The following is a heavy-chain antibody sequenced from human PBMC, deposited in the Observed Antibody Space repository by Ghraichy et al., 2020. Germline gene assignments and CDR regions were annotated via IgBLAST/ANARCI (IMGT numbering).Heavy chain of an antibody. D-gene: IGHD4/OR15-4a*01. Sequence: GGVLRLSCAASGFIFRDFAMNWVRQAPGKGLEWVSTIYYSAGLTSYADSVKGRFTISRDNSKNTLYLQMNNLRAEDTAVYYCVKGLTTASNWGQGTLVTVSS. J-gene: IGHJ4*02. V-gene: IGHV3-23*01. CDR3: VKGLTTASN. CDR2: IYYSAGLT. CDR1: GFIFRDFA.